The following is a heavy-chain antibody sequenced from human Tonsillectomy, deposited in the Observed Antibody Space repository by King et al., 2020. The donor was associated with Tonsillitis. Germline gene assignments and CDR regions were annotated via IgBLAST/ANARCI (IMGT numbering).Heavy chain of an antibody. CDR3: ARDSIAPECYKTSCYDY. Sequence: VQLVEAGGGVGQPGRSLILSCAASGFTFSGHAMPWVRQAPGKGLKVVAVILHDGNNKFYGDSGKGRFTISRDTSKNTGYLQMNGLRLEDTAVYYCARDSIAPECYKTSCYDYWGQGTLVTVSS. V-gene: IGHV3-30*01. CDR1: GFTFSGHA. J-gene: IGHJ4*02. D-gene: IGHD2-2*01. CDR2: ILHDGNNK.